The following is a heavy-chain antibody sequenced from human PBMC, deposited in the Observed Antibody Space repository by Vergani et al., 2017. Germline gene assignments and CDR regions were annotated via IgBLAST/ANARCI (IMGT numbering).Heavy chain of an antibody. V-gene: IGHV3-33*01. CDR3: ARDFQLLYNQFDP. CDR1: GFTFNQYG. J-gene: IGHJ5*02. Sequence: QVQLVESGGGVVQPGRCLRLSCAASGFTFNQYGMHWVRQAPGKGLEWVAVKWYDGNNKQYADAVKGRFTISRDNSKSTMYLQMNSLRNEDTSVYYCARDFQLLYNQFDPWGQGTLGTVSS. D-gene: IGHD1-14*01. CDR2: KWYDGNNK.